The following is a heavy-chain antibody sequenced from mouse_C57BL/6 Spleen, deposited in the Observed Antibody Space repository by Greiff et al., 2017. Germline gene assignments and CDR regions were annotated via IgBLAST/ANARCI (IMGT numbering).Heavy chain of an antibody. D-gene: IGHD1-1*01. V-gene: IGHV1-69*01. CDR2: IDPSDSYT. Sequence: VKLQQPGAELVMPGASVKLSCKASGYTFTSYWMHWVKQRPGQGLEWIGEIDPSDSYTNYNQKFKGKSTLTVDKSSSTAYMQLSSLTSEDSAVYYCARMEYYYGSSYTYYFDYWGQGTTLTVSS. J-gene: IGHJ2*01. CDR3: ARMEYYYGSSYTYYFDY. CDR1: GYTFTSYW.